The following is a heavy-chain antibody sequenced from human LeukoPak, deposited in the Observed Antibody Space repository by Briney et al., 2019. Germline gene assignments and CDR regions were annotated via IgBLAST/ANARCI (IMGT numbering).Heavy chain of an antibody. D-gene: IGHD4-17*01. CDR3: ARSMTPHGDYGGGDDAFDI. CDR2: INPSGGST. V-gene: IGHV1-46*01. CDR1: GYNFTGYY. J-gene: IGHJ3*02. Sequence: GASVKVSCKASGYNFTGYYMHWVRQAPGQGLEWMGIINPSGGSTSYAQKFQGRVTMTRDTSTSTVYMELSSLRSEDTAVYYCARSMTPHGDYGGGDDAFDIWGQGTMVTVSS.